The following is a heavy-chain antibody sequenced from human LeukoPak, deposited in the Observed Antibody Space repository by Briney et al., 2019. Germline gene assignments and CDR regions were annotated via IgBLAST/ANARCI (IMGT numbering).Heavy chain of an antibody. J-gene: IGHJ6*02. D-gene: IGHD2-2*01. CDR1: GGTFSSYA. V-gene: IGHV1-69*13. CDR3: ARGIVVPAAMMHYYYYGMDV. CDR2: IIPIFGTA. Sequence: SVKVSCTASGGTFSSYAISWVRQAPGQGLEWMGGIIPIFGTANYAQKFQGRVTITADESTSTAYMELSSLRSEATAVYYCARGIVVPAAMMHYYYYGMDVWGQGTTVTVSS.